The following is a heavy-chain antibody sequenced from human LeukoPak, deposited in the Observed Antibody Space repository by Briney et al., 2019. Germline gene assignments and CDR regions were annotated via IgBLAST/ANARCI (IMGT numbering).Heavy chain of an antibody. D-gene: IGHD3-22*01. CDR2: IWYDGSNK. CDR3: ARGFDDSSGHYFDY. V-gene: IGHV3-33*01. Sequence: GRSLRLSCAASGFTFSSYGMHWARQAPGKGLEWVAVIWYDGSNKYYADSVKGRFTISRDNSKNTLYLQMNSLRAEDTAVYYCARGFDDSSGHYFDYWGQGTLVTVSS. CDR1: GFTFSSYG. J-gene: IGHJ4*02.